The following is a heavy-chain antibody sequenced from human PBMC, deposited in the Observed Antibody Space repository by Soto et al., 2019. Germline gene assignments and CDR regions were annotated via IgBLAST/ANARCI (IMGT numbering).Heavy chain of an antibody. D-gene: IGHD2-8*01. CDR3: AKNGQPPYYYYGLDF. J-gene: IGHJ6*02. Sequence: ASVKVSCKASGGTFSSYAISWVRQAPGQGLEWMGWISGYNGDTNYAQKFQGRVSMTIDTSTTTAYMELRSLTSDDTAVYYCAKNGQPPYYYYGLDFWGQGTKVTVSS. CDR1: GGTFSSYA. CDR2: ISGYNGDT. V-gene: IGHV1-18*01.